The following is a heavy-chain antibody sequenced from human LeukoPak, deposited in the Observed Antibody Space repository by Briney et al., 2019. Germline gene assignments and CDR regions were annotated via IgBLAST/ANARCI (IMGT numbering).Heavy chain of an antibody. V-gene: IGHV1-2*02. CDR1: GYTFTGYY. Sequence: ASVKVSCKASGYTFTGYYMHWVRQAPGQGLEWMGWINPNSGGTNYAQKFQGRVTMTRDTSISTAYMELSRLRSDDTAVYYCARLFLMTTMVRGANDYWGQGTLVTVSS. CDR2: INPNSGGT. D-gene: IGHD3-10*01. CDR3: ARLFLMTTMVRGANDY. J-gene: IGHJ4*02.